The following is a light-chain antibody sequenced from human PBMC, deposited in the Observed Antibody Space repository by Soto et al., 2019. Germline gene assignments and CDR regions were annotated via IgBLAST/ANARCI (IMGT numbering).Light chain of an antibody. CDR3: QQYNNWPPT. J-gene: IGKJ5*01. CDR2: GVS. Sequence: EIVVAHSPATLSVSPRERATLSCRASQSVSSTLAWSQQKPGQAPRLLIYGVSTRATSIPARFSGSGSGTEFTLTISSLQSEDFVVYYCQQYNNWPPTFGQGTRLAIK. V-gene: IGKV3-15*01. CDR1: QSVSST.